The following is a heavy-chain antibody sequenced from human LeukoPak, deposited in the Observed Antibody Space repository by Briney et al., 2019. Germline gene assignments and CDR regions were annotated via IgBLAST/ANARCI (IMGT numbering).Heavy chain of an antibody. CDR1: GFTFSSYS. D-gene: IGHD4-17*01. CDR3: ARAYGDYSDDAFDI. V-gene: IGHV3-21*01. CDR2: ISSSSSYI. Sequence: PGGSLRLSCAASGFTFSSYSMNWVRQAPGKGLEWVPSISSSSSYIYYADSVKGRFTISRDNAKNSLYLQTNSLRAEDTAVYYCARAYGDYSDDAFDIWGQGTMVTVSS. J-gene: IGHJ3*02.